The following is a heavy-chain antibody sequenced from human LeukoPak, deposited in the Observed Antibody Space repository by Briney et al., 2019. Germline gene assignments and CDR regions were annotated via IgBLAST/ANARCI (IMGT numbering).Heavy chain of an antibody. J-gene: IGHJ4*02. Sequence: GESLKISCKGSGYSFTSYWIGWVRQVPGKGLEWMGIIYPGDSDTRYSPSFQGQVTISADKSISTAYLQWSSLKASDTAMYYCARQPQWELRSGYFDYWGQGTLVTVSS. D-gene: IGHD1-26*01. CDR3: ARQPQWELRSGYFDY. V-gene: IGHV5-51*01. CDR2: IYPGDSDT. CDR1: GYSFTSYW.